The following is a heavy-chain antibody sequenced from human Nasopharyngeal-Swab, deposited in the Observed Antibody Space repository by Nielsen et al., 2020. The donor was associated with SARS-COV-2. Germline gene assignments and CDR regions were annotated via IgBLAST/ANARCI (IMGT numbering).Heavy chain of an antibody. CDR3: ARPHYYDSSGYYGPYYYYGMDV. D-gene: IGHD3-22*01. CDR2: ISSSSSYI. V-gene: IGHV3-21*01. J-gene: IGHJ6*02. CDR1: GFTFSSYS. Sequence: GESLKIFCAASGFTFSSYSMNWVRQAPGKGLEWVSSISSSSSYIYYADSVKGRFTISRDNAKNSLYLQMNSLRAEDTAVYYCARPHYYDSSGYYGPYYYYGMDVWGQGTTVTVSS.